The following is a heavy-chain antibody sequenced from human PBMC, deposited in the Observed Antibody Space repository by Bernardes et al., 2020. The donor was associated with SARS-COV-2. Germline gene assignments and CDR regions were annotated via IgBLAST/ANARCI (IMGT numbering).Heavy chain of an antibody. Sequence: GGSLRLSCAASGFTFSSYSMNWVRKAPGKGLEWVSYISSSSSTIYYADSVKGRFTISRDNSKSTLYLQMSNLRDEDTAFYYCVKAGCSKTSCYTDFDTWGQGTLVTVSS. J-gene: IGHJ4*02. D-gene: IGHD2-2*01. CDR1: GFTFSSYS. CDR3: VKAGCSKTSCYTDFDT. V-gene: IGHV3-48*02. CDR2: ISSSSSTI.